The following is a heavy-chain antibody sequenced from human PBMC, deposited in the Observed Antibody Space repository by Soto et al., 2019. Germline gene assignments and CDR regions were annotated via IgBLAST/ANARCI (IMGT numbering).Heavy chain of an antibody. V-gene: IGHV3-7*04. J-gene: IGHJ4*02. Sequence: ESGGGLVQPGGSLRLSCAASGFTFSSFWMSWVRQAPGKGLECVANIKQDGSETRYVDSVKGRFTISRDNAKNSLYLQIDSLRAEDTAVYYCAGSSGWLDYYWGQGILVTVSS. CDR3: AGSSGWLDYY. D-gene: IGHD3-22*01. CDR1: GFTFSSFW. CDR2: IKQDGSET.